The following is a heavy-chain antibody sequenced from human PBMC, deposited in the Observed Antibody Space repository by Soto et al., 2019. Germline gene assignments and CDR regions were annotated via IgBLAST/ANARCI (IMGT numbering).Heavy chain of an antibody. CDR2: IIPIFGTA. CDR3: ATSRGSGYYVSSGYSYIDRCPGY. J-gene: IGHJ4*02. Sequence: RASVKVSCKASGGTFSSYAISWVRQAPGQGLEWMGGIIPIFGTANYAQKFQGRVTITADESTSTAYMELSSLRSEDTAVYYCATSRGSGYYVSSGYSYIDRCPGYWGQRTLVIVSS. V-gene: IGHV1-69*13. D-gene: IGHD3-22*01. CDR1: GGTFSSYA.